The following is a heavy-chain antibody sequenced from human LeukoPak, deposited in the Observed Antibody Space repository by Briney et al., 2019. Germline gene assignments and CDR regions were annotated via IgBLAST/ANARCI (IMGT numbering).Heavy chain of an antibody. CDR1: GFTFSSYG. Sequence: GGTLRLSCAASGFTFSSYGMHWVRQAPGKGLEWVAFIRYDGSDKYYADSVKGRFTISRDNSKNTLYLQMNSLRAEDTAVYYCAKDTTTVTSQGDYWGQGTLVTVSS. V-gene: IGHV3-30*02. D-gene: IGHD4-17*01. CDR3: AKDTTTVTSQGDY. J-gene: IGHJ4*02. CDR2: IRYDGSDK.